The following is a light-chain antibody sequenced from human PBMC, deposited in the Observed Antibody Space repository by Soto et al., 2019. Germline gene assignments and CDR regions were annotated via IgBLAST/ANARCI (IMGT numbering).Light chain of an antibody. CDR2: AAS. CDR3: KQSRSFPLT. V-gene: IGKV1-12*01. Sequence: DIQMTQSPSSLSASVGDRVTITCRASQDLDRWLAWYQQKPGKAPKVLIFAASSLQSGLPSRFSGGGSGTDFSLTISSLQPEDFATYYCKQSRSFPLTFGGGTKVDIK. J-gene: IGKJ4*01. CDR1: QDLDRW.